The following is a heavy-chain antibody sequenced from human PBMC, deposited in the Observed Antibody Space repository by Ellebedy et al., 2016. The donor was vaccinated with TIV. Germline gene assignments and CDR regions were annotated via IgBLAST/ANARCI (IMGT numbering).Heavy chain of an antibody. CDR1: GGSVSSDNYY. V-gene: IGHV4-61*01. CDR2: IYYSGNI. CDR3: ARDKAIDCIGDRCYGFYGIDV. D-gene: IGHD2-15*01. Sequence: MPSETLSLTCTVSGGSVSSDNYYWSWSRQTPGKGLEWIGHIYYSGNITYNPSLKSRIAMSVDTSKNQFSLKVTSVTAADTAVYYCARDKAIDCIGDRCYGFYGIDVWGQGTTVTVSS. J-gene: IGHJ6*02.